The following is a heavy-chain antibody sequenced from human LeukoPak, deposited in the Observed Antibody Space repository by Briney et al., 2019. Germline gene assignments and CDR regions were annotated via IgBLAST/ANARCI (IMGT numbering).Heavy chain of an antibody. CDR1: GFTFSSYW. J-gene: IGHJ4*02. CDR3: AREEVLWFGELFYDY. D-gene: IGHD3-10*01. CDR2: IKQDGSEK. V-gene: IGHV3-7*03. Sequence: PGGTLRLSCAASGFTFSSYWMSWVRQAPGKGLEWVANIKQDGSEKYNVASVKGRFTISRDNAKNSLYLQMNSLRAEDTAVYYCAREEVLWFGELFYDYWGQGTLVTVSS.